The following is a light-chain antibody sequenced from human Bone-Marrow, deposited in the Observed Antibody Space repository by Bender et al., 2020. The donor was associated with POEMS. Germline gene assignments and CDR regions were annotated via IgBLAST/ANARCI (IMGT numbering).Light chain of an antibody. J-gene: IGLJ2*01. CDR3: SSYSSNNALVV. CDR2: DVT. CDR1: STDIGTYTY. V-gene: IGLV2-14*03. Sequence: QSALTQPASVSGSPGQSITISCTGTSTDIGTYTYVSWYQQHPGKAPKLMIFDVTYRSSGVSDRFSGSKSGNTASLTISGLQTEDEADYYCSSYSSNNALVVFGGGTKLTVL.